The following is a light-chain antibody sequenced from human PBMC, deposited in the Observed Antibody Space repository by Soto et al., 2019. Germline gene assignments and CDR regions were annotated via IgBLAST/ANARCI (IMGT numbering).Light chain of an antibody. CDR3: SSYTTSGLL. CDR2: AVS. V-gene: IGLV2-14*01. J-gene: IGLJ2*01. CDR1: RSDVGAYNA. Sequence: QSALTQPASVSGSPGQSITISCSGTRSDVGAYNAVSWYQQHPDKVPKLLIYAVSVRPSGVSNRFSGSKSGITASLTISGLQAEDEAEYYCSSYTTSGLLFGGGTKVTVL.